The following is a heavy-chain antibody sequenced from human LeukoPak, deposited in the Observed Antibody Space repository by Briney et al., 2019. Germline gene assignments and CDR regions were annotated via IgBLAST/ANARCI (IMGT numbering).Heavy chain of an antibody. CDR1: GGTFSSYA. Sequence: GASVKVSCKASGGTFSSYAISWVRQAPGQGLEWMGGIIPIFGTANYAQKFQGRVTITADESTSTAYMELRSLRSDDTAVYYCARSGRIVATIIYYWGQGTLVTVSS. J-gene: IGHJ4*02. CDR2: IIPIFGTA. V-gene: IGHV1-69*13. D-gene: IGHD5-12*01. CDR3: ARSGRIVATIIYY.